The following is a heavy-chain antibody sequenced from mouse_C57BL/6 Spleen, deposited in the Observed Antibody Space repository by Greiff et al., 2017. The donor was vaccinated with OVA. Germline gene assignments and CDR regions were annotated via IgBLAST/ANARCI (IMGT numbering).Heavy chain of an antibody. J-gene: IGHJ3*01. CDR2: IHPNSGST. V-gene: IGHV1-64*01. CDR1: GYTFTSYW. D-gene: IGHD3-2*02. Sequence: QVQLKQPGPELVKPGASVKLSCKASGYTFTSYWMHWVKQRPGQGLEWIGMIHPNSGSTNYNEKFKSKATLTVDKSSSTAYMQLSSLTSEDSAVYYCARSPAQATGRFAYWGQGTLVTVSA. CDR3: ARSPAQATGRFAY.